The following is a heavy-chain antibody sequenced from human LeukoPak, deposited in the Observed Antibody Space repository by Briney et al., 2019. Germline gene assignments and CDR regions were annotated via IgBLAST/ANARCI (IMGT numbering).Heavy chain of an antibody. V-gene: IGHV3-9*01. Sequence: PGRSLRLSCAASGFTFDDYAMHWVRHAPGKGLEWVSGISWNSGSIGYADSVKGRFTISRDNAKNSLCLQMNSLRAEDTALYYCAKVFSIAAPDYWGQGTLVTVSS. CDR1: GFTFDDYA. D-gene: IGHD6-6*01. J-gene: IGHJ4*02. CDR3: AKVFSIAAPDY. CDR2: ISWNSGSI.